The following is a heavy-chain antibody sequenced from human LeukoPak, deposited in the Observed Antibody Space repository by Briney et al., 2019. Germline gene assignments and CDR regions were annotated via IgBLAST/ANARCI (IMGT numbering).Heavy chain of an antibody. CDR3: ARGATMVRGVIGPYDY. CDR1: GYTFTSYD. CDR2: MNPNSGNT. Sequence: ASVTVSCKASGYTFTSYDINWVRQATGQGLEWMGWMNPNSGNTGYAQKFQGRVTMTRNTSISTAYMELSSLRSEDTAVYYCARGATMVRGVIGPYDYWGQGTLVTVSS. D-gene: IGHD3-10*01. V-gene: IGHV1-8*01. J-gene: IGHJ4*02.